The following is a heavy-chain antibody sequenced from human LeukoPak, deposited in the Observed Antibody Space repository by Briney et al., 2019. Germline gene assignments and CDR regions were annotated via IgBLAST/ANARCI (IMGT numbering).Heavy chain of an antibody. V-gene: IGHV3-21*01. CDR1: GFTFTSYT. CDR3: ARDLEDSSPFGAFDM. CDR2: ISGISRFI. Sequence: GGSLRLSCAASGFTFTSYTMHWVRRAPGKGLEWVSSISGISRFIYYADSVKGRLTISRDNSKNTLYLQMNSLRAEDTAVYYCARDLEDSSPFGAFDMWGQGTMVTVSS. D-gene: IGHD3-22*01. J-gene: IGHJ3*02.